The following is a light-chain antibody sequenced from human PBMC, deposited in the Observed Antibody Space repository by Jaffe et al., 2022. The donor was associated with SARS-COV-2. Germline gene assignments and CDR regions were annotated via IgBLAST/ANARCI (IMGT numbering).Light chain of an antibody. CDR1: QGLKTW. V-gene: IGKV1-12*01. CDR3: QQAIDFPRT. Sequence: DIQMTQSPSSVSASVGDRVTITCRASQGLKTWLAWYQQKPGKGPKLLIYATSNLQKGVPSRFSGSGYGTDFTLTISSLQPEDSATYYCQQAIDFPRTFGQGTTVEIK. CDR2: ATS. J-gene: IGKJ1*01.